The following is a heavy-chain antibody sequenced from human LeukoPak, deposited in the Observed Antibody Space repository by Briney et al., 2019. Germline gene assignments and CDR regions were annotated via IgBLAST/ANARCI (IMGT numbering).Heavy chain of an antibody. CDR3: ASFPLPNLYCSSTSCYNDDY. D-gene: IGHD2-2*02. CDR2: IYSGGST. CDR1: GFTVSNNY. Sequence: GGSLRLSCAASGFTVSNNYMSWVRQTPGKGLEWVSIIYSGGSTYYADSVKGRFTISRDNSKNTLYLQMNSLRAEDTAVYYCASFPLPNLYCSSTSCYNDDYWGQGTLVTVSS. V-gene: IGHV3-66*01. J-gene: IGHJ4*02.